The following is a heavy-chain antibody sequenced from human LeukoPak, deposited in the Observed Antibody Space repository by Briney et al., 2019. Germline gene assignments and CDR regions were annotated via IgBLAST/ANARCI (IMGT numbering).Heavy chain of an antibody. V-gene: IGHV3-11*01. CDR1: GFIFRDYH. CDR3: AGGLDIAVAGPGGYFDY. Sequence: GGSLRLSCAASGFIFRDYHMDWIRQAPGKGLEWVSYISPGGDATYFADSVRGRFTISRDNAKNSLYLQMNSLTAEDAAVYYCAGGLDIAVAGPGGYFDYWGQGTLVTVSS. J-gene: IGHJ4*02. D-gene: IGHD6-19*01. CDR2: ISPGGDAT.